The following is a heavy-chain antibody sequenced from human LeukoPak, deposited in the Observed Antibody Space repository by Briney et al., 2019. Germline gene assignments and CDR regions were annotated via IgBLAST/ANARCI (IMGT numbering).Heavy chain of an antibody. CDR1: GGSISGSSYY. J-gene: IGHJ4*02. CDR3: ARVSSSWPHYYFDY. D-gene: IGHD6-13*01. Sequence: SETLSHTCTISGGSISGSSYYWAWLRQPPGKGPEWIGNIHFSGSTYYNPSLQSRVTMPVDTSRNQFSLKVNSVTAADTAVYYCARVSSSWPHYYFDYWGQGTRVTASS. V-gene: IGHV4-39*07. CDR2: IHFSGST.